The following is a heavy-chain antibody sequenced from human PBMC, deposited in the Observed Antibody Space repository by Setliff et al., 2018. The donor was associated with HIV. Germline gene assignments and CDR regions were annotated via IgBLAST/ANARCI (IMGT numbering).Heavy chain of an antibody. J-gene: IGHJ3*02. CDR2: IIPIFGTA. CDR3: ARGRQQLVHGAFDI. D-gene: IGHD6-13*01. V-gene: IGHV1-69*05. Sequence: ASVKVSCKVSGDTFSSYAISWVRQAPGQGLEWMGGIIPIFGTANYAQKFQGRVTITTDESTSTAYMELSSLRSEDTAVYYCARGRQQLVHGAFDIWGQGTMVTVSS. CDR1: GDTFSSYA.